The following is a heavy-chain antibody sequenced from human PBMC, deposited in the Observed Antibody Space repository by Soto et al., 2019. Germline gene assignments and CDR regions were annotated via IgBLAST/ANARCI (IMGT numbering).Heavy chain of an antibody. D-gene: IGHD3-22*01. CDR1: GVSISSGNW. J-gene: IGHJ4*02. V-gene: IGHV4-4*02. CDR3: ARLVYDSRLNYLYFDH. CDR2: VYNDGSA. Sequence: SETLSLTCDVSGVSISSGNWWSWVRQPPGKGLEWIAEVYNDGSANYHPSLESRATISVDRSKNQFSLRLGSVTAADTGKYYCARLVYDSRLNYLYFDHWGQGTLVTVSS.